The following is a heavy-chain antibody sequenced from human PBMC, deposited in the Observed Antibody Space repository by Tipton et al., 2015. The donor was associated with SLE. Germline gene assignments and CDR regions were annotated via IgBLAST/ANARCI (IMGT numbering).Heavy chain of an antibody. CDR2: IKEDGSEK. CDR1: GFKFSDYW. D-gene: IGHD6-13*01. V-gene: IGHV3-7*01. J-gene: IGHJ4*02. Sequence: SLRLSCAAFGFKFSDYWMSWVRQAPGKGLEWLANIKEDGSEKNYVDSVKGRFTISRDSAKNSLFLQMNSLRGDDTGVYYCARGQQLVEWGQGTAVTVSS. CDR3: ARGQQLVE.